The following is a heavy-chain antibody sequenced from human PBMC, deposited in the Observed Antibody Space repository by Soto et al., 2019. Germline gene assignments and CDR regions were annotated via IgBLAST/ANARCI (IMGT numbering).Heavy chain of an antibody. CDR1: GGSFSGYY. Sequence: QVQLQQWGAGLLKPSETLSLTCAVYGGSFSGYYWTWSRQPPGTGLEWIGEINNSGSTNYKPSLKGRFTISVDTSKNPFSLKLTSVTAEDTAVYYCARHKIAGLFDYWGQGTLVTVSS. J-gene: IGHJ4*02. CDR2: INNSGST. V-gene: IGHV4-34*01. CDR3: ARHKIAGLFDY. D-gene: IGHD2-21*01.